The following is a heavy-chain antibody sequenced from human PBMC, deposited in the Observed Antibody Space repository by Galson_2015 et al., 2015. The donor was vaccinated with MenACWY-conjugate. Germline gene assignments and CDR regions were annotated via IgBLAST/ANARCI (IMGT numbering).Heavy chain of an antibody. D-gene: IGHD4/OR15-4a*01. Sequence: SLRLSCAPSGFTFSTYWMTWVRQAPGKGLEWVANIKPDGSEKYYVDSVKGRFPIYRDNAQNSLFLQMNSLRAEDTAVYYCARETILTARRTYCHHWCQGSLVTVSS. CDR2: IKPDGSEK. J-gene: IGHJ1*01. CDR3: ARETILTARRTYCHH. CDR1: GFTFSTYW. V-gene: IGHV3-7*03.